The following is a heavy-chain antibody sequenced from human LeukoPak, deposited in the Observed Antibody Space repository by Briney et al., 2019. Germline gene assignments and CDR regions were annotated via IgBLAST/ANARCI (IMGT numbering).Heavy chain of an antibody. Sequence: SESLSLTCTVSGGSVSSGSYYWSWIRQPPGKGLERTRYIYYSGSTNYTPSLKSRVTISVDTSKNQFSLKLSSVTAADTAVYYCASLLTGYLGNWFDPWGQGTLVTVSS. V-gene: IGHV4-61*01. J-gene: IGHJ5*02. CDR1: GGSVSSGSYY. CDR3: ASLLTGYLGNWFDP. D-gene: IGHD3-9*01. CDR2: IYYSGST.